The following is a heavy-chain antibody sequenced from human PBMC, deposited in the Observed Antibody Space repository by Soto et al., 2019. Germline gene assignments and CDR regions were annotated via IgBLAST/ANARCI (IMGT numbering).Heavy chain of an antibody. J-gene: IGHJ6*02. CDR2: ISYDGSNK. V-gene: IGHV3-30*18. CDR1: GFTFSSYG. D-gene: IGHD3-22*01. Sequence: GVSLRLSCAASGFTFSSYGMHWVRQAPGKGLEWVAVISYDGSNKYYADSVKGRFTISRDNSKNTLYLQMNSLRAEDTAVYYCAKGLIVVVITPYYYGMDFWAQCTTVIV. CDR3: AKGLIVVVITPYYYGMDF.